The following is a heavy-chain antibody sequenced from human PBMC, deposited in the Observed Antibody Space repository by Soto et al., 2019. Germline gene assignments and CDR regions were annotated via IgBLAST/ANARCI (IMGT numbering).Heavy chain of an antibody. J-gene: IGHJ6*02. CDR2: INPKSGGT. CDR1: GYTFIDYF. V-gene: IGHV1-2*04. Sequence: GASVKVSCKASGYTFIDYFMHWVRQVPGQGLEWMGRINPKSGGTDYAQKFQDWVTMTRDTSINTAYVELRLRSDDTAVYYCARSGQQWYYYGVDVWGQGTTVTVSS. CDR3: ARSGQQWYYYGVDV. D-gene: IGHD6-19*01.